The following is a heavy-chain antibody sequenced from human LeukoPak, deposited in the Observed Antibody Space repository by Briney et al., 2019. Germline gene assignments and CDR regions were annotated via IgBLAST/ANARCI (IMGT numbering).Heavy chain of an antibody. Sequence: ASVTVSCKASGYTFTSYGTSWVRHAHGQGLEWKGWISAYNTNTNYAQKLQGRVTMTTDTSTSTAYMELRSLRSDDTAVYYCARALLEWYYCFDYWGQGTLVTVSS. J-gene: IGHJ4*02. CDR1: GYTFTSYG. V-gene: IGHV1-18*01. CDR2: ISAYNTNT. CDR3: ARALLEWYYCFDY. D-gene: IGHD3-3*01.